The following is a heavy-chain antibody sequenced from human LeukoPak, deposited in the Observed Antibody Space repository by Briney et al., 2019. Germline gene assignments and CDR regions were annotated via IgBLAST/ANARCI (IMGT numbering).Heavy chain of an antibody. CDR2: INAVNGNT. Sequence: ASVKVSCKASGYTFTSYAIHLVRQAPGQRLEWMGWINAVNGNTKYSQKFQGRVTITRDTSANTAYMELSSLRSEDTAVYYCARSLGGGNLVAWFDPWGPGTLVTVSS. CDR3: ARSLGGGNLVAWFDP. CDR1: GYTFTSYA. J-gene: IGHJ5*02. D-gene: IGHD4-23*01. V-gene: IGHV1-3*01.